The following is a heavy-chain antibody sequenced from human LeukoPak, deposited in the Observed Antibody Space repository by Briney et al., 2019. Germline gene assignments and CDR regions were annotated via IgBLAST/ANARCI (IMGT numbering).Heavy chain of an antibody. Sequence: ASVKVSCKVSGYTLTELSMHWVRQAPGKGLEWMGGFDPEDGETIYAQEFQGRVTMTEDTSTDTAYMELSSLRSEDTAVYYCATEVYYYGSGSYCFDYWGQGTLVTVSS. CDR2: FDPEDGET. D-gene: IGHD3-10*01. CDR1: GYTLTELS. V-gene: IGHV1-24*01. CDR3: ATEVYYYGSGSYCFDY. J-gene: IGHJ4*02.